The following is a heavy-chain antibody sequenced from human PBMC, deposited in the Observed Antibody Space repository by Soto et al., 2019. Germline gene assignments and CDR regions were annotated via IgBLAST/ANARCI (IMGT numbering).Heavy chain of an antibody. Sequence: KRLEWIGEINHSGSTNYIPSLKSRVTISVDTSKNQFSLKLSSVTAADTAVYYFFFQAEDGIRVSLSVSAFLLNRSSDL. J-gene: IGHJ2*01. CDR2: INHSGST. D-gene: IGHD3-3*01. V-gene: IGHV4-34*01. CDR3: FFQAEDGIRVSLSVSAFLLNRSSDL.